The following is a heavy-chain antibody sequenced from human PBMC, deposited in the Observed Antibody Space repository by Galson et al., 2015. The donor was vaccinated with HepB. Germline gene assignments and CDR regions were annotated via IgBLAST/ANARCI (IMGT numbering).Heavy chain of an antibody. CDR3: ARDSYIVVVTATYWYFDL. CDR1: GFRLTDYA. V-gene: IGHV3-48*02. CDR2: ISSSSSTI. Sequence: SLRLSCAASGFRLTDYATNWVRQAPGKGLEWVSYISSSSSTIYYADSVKGRFTISRDNAKNSLYLQMNSLRDEDTAVYYCARDSYIVVVTATYWYFDLWGRGTLVTVSS. J-gene: IGHJ2*01. D-gene: IGHD2-21*02.